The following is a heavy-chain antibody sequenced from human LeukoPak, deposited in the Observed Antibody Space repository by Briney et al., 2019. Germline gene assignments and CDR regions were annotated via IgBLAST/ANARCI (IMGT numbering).Heavy chain of an antibody. CDR1: GFTFSSYS. CDR2: ISGSGGST. CDR3: AKDKVGANQGLDAFDI. Sequence: GGSLRLSCAASGFTFSSYSMNWVRQAPGKGLEWVSAISGSGGSTYYADSVKGRFTISRDNSKNTLYLQMNSLRAEDTAVYYCAKDKVGANQGLDAFDIWGQGTMVTVSS. J-gene: IGHJ3*02. V-gene: IGHV3-23*01. D-gene: IGHD1-26*01.